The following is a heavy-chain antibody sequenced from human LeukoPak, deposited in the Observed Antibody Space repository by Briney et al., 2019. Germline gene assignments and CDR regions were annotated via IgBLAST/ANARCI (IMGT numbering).Heavy chain of an antibody. D-gene: IGHD5-18*01. V-gene: IGHV3-23*01. Sequence: GGSLRLSCAASGFTFSSYAMSWVRQAPGKGLEWVSAISGSGGSTYYADSVKGRFTISRDNSKNTLSLQMNSLRAEDTAVYYCANSRRGYSYDLGSWYFDYWGQGTLVTVSS. CDR3: ANSRRGYSYDLGSWYFDY. J-gene: IGHJ4*02. CDR1: GFTFSSYA. CDR2: ISGSGGST.